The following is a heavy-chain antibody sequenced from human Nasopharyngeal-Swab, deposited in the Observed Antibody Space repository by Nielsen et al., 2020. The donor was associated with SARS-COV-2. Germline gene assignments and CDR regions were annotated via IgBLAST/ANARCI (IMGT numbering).Heavy chain of an antibody. CDR1: GFTFDDYA. CDR3: ARDPLYYDILTGYYSRYYFDY. Sequence: GGSLRLSCAASGFTFDDYAMHWVRQAPGKGLEWVSRINSDGSSTSYADSVKGRFTISRDNAKNTLYLQMNSLRAEDTAVYYCARDPLYYDILTGYYSRYYFDYWGQGTLVTVSS. J-gene: IGHJ4*02. D-gene: IGHD3-9*01. V-gene: IGHV3-74*01. CDR2: INSDGSST.